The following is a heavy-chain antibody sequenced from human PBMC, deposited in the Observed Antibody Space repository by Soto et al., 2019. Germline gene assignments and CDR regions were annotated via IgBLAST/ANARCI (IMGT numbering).Heavy chain of an antibody. V-gene: IGHV3-7*04. J-gene: IGHJ3*02. CDR1: GFTFSSHW. CDR2: IKPDGSEK. D-gene: IGHD3-22*01. CDR3: ARGDYYDSSGPFSDAFDI. Sequence: GGSLRLSCAASGFTFSSHWMSWVRQAPGKGLEWVVNIKPDGSEKWYVDSVKGRFTISRDNAKNSLYLQMNSLRAEDTAVYYCARGDYYDSSGPFSDAFDIWGQGTTVTGSS.